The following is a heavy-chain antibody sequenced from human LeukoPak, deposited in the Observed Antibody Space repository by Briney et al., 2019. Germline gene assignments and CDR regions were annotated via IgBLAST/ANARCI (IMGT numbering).Heavy chain of an antibody. V-gene: IGHV4-34*01. CDR1: GESFSGYY. CDR2: INHSGST. CDR3: ARGGGRDFDY. D-gene: IGHD2-15*01. Sequence: SETLSLTCAVYGESFSGYYWSWIRQPPGKGLEWIGDINHSGSTNYNPSLKSRITISVDTSKNQFSLNLNSVTAADTAVYYCARGGGRDFDYWGQGTLVTVSS. J-gene: IGHJ4*02.